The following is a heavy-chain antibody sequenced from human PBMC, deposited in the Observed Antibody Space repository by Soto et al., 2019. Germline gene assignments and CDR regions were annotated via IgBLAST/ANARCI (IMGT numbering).Heavy chain of an antibody. CDR2: IYYSGST. J-gene: IGHJ4*02. D-gene: IGHD5-18*01. V-gene: IGHV4-31*03. CDR3: ARGDVDTAMVYFDY. CDR1: GGSISSGGYY. Sequence: QVQLQESGPGLVKPSQTLSLTCTVSGGSISSGGYYWSWIRQHPGKGLEWIGYIYYSGSTYYTPSLKSRVTISVDTSKNQFSLKLSSVTAADTAVYYCARGDVDTAMVYFDYWGQGTLVTVSS.